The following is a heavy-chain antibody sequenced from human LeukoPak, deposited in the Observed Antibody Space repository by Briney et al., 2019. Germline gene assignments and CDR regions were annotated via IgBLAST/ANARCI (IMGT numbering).Heavy chain of an antibody. CDR3: AKGLVSLATEGFDP. V-gene: IGHV3-30*02. Sequence: GGSLRLSCAASGFTFSSYGMHWVRQAPGKGLEWVAFIRYDGSNKYYADSVKGRFTISRDNSKNTLYLQMNSLRAEDTAVYYCAKGLVSLATEGFDPWGQGTLVTVSS. CDR2: IRYDGSNK. J-gene: IGHJ5*02. D-gene: IGHD5-12*01. CDR1: GFTFSSYG.